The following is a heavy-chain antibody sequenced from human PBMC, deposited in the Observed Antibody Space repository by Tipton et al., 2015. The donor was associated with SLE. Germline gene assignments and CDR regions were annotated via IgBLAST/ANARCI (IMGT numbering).Heavy chain of an antibody. CDR1: GYTFSNYA. D-gene: IGHD6-13*01. CDR3: ATVLAATGPPGEYFQH. Sequence: QVQLVQSGVEVKKPGAPVKVSCKASGYTFSNYAISWVRQAPGQGLEWMGWISANNGKTDYAQKFQGRVTMTTDTSTSTAYMELRSLRSDDTAVYYCATVLAATGPPGEYFQHWGQGTLVTVSS. CDR2: ISANNGKT. J-gene: IGHJ1*01. V-gene: IGHV1-18*01.